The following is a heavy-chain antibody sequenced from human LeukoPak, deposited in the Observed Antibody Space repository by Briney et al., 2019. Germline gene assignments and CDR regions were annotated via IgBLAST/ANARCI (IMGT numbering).Heavy chain of an antibody. Sequence: GGSLRLSCAASGFTFSSYAMSWVRQAPGKGLEWVSVISGSGGSTYYADSVKGRFTISRDNSKNTLYLQMNSLRAEDTAVYYCARALGYCTNGVCSPSLYFDSWGQGTLDTVSS. J-gene: IGHJ4*02. CDR3: ARALGYCTNGVCSPSLYFDS. D-gene: IGHD2-8*01. CDR1: GFTFSSYA. V-gene: IGHV3-23*01. CDR2: ISGSGGST.